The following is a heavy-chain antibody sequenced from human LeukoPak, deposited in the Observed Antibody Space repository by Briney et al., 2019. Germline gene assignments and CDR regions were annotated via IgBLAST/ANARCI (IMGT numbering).Heavy chain of an antibody. J-gene: IGHJ4*02. CDR1: GITLSNYG. CDR3: AKRGVVIRVILVGFHKEAYYFDS. Sequence: GGSLRLSCAVSGITLSNYGMSWVRQAPGKGLEWVAGISGSGGGTNYAGSVKGRFTISRDNARNTLYLQMNSLRVEDTAAYFCAKRGVVIRVILVGFHKEAYYFDSWGQGALVTVSS. V-gene: IGHV3-23*01. CDR2: ISGSGGGT. D-gene: IGHD3-22*01.